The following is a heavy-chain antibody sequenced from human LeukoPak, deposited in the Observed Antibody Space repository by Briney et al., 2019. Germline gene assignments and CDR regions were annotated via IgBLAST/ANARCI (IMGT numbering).Heavy chain of an antibody. CDR3: AKDPTKYYYGSGENWFDP. CDR1: GFTFSSYG. CDR2: IRYDGSNK. D-gene: IGHD3-10*01. J-gene: IGHJ5*02. V-gene: IGHV3-30*02. Sequence: GRSLRLSCAASGFTFSSYGMHWVRQAPGKGLEWVAFIRYDGSNKYYADSVKGRFTISRDNSKNTLYLQMNSLRAEDTAVYYCAKDPTKYYYGSGENWFDPWGQGTLVTVSS.